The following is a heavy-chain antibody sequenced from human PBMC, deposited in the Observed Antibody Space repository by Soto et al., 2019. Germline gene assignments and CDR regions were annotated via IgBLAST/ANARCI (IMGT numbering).Heavy chain of an antibody. V-gene: IGHV3-66*01. CDR1: GFTVSTKY. Sequence: GGSLRLSCAASGFTVSTKYMSWVRQAPGKGLEWVSVIYSGGSTFYADSVRGRFTISRDNSKNTVNLQMNSLRAEDTAVYYCARDPCGVDNWGQAILVTVSS. J-gene: IGHJ4*02. CDR3: ARDPCGVDN. D-gene: IGHD2-8*01. CDR2: IYSGGST.